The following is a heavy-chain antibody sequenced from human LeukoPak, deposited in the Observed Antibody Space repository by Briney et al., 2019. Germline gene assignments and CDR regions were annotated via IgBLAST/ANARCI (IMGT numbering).Heavy chain of an antibody. J-gene: IGHJ6*02. CDR2: IYYSGST. Sequence: SETLSLTCTVSGGSISSYYWSWIRQPPGKGLEWIGYIYYSGSTNYNPSLKSRVTISVDTSKNQFSLKLSSVTAADTAVYYCARGDSSGYSVFGYYYGMDVWGQRTTVTVSS. D-gene: IGHD3-22*01. CDR1: GGSISSYY. V-gene: IGHV4-59*01. CDR3: ARGDSSGYSVFGYYYGMDV.